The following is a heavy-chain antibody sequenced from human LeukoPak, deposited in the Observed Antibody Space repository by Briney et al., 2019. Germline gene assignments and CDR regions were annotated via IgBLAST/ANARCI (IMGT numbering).Heavy chain of an antibody. CDR3: GKVVGFDY. CDR2: IKQDGSET. Sequence: PGGSLRLSCATSGFTFSTYWMSWVRQAPGKGLEWVANIKQDGSETYYADSVKGRFTIFRDNAKNSLYLQMDSLRVEDTAVYYCGKVVGFDYWGQGTLVIVSS. V-gene: IGHV3-7*01. D-gene: IGHD3-10*01. J-gene: IGHJ4*02. CDR1: GFTFSTYW.